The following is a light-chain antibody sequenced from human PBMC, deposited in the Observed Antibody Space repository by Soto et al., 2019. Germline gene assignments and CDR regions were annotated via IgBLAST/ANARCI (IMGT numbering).Light chain of an antibody. Sequence: EIVLTQSPGTLSLSPGERATLSCLAIQSVSSNYLAWYQQKPGRAPRLLIYGASIRATGIPDRFSVSGSGTDFTLTINRLEPEDFAVYYCQQYGSSPRVTFGQGTRLEIK. V-gene: IGKV3-20*01. CDR2: GAS. J-gene: IGKJ5*01. CDR1: QSVSSNY. CDR3: QQYGSSPRVT.